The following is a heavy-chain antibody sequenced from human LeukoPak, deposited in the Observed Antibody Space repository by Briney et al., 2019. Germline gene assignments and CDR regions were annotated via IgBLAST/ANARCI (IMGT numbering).Heavy chain of an antibody. Sequence: GGTLRLSCAASGFTFSSYGMSWVRQAPGKGLEWVSASGSGGSTYYADSVKGRFTISRDNSKNTLYLEVISLTAEDTAVYYCAKDDAWLRFGEWSQGTLVTVSS. CDR1: GFTFSSYG. CDR2: SGSGGST. D-gene: IGHD3-10*01. J-gene: IGHJ4*02. V-gene: IGHV3-23*01. CDR3: AKDDAWLRFGE.